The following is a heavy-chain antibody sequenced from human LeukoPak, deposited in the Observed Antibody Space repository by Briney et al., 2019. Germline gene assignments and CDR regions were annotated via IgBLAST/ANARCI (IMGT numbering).Heavy chain of an antibody. CDR1: GGSISSYY. D-gene: IGHD6-19*01. V-gene: IGHV4-4*07. CDR3: ARELTVPVSGTTRKQWLVPYYFDY. Sequence: PSETLSLTCTVSGGSISSYYWSWIRQPARKGLEWIGRIYTSGSTNYNPSLKSRVTMSVDTSKNQFSLKLSSVTAADTAVYYCARELTVPVSGTTRKQWLVPYYFDYWGQGTLVTVSS. J-gene: IGHJ4*02. CDR2: IYTSGST.